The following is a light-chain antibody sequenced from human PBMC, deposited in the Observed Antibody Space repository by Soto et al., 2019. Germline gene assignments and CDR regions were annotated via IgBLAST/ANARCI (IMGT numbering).Light chain of an antibody. CDR1: SSDVGGYNY. V-gene: IGLV2-14*01. CDR2: DVS. J-gene: IGLJ1*01. CDR3: CSYTSSTIYV. Sequence: HSVLTQPASVSGSPGQSITISCTGTSSDVGGYNYVSWYQQHPGKAPKLMIYDVSNRPSGVSNRFSGSKSGNTASLTISGLQAEDEADYYCCSYTSSTIYVFGTGTKLTVL.